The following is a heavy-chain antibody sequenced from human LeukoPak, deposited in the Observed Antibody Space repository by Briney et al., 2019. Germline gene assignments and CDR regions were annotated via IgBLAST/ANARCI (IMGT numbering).Heavy chain of an antibody. V-gene: IGHV3-30*18. CDR1: GFTFSSYG. CDR2: ISYDGSNK. CDR3: ANENYYGSGSYPDY. Sequence: PGRSLRLSCAASGFTFSSYGIHWVRQAPGKGLEWVALISYDGSNKCYADSAKGRFTISRDNSKNTLYLQMNSLRAEDTAVYYCANENYYGSGSYPDYWGQGTLVTVSS. D-gene: IGHD3-10*01. J-gene: IGHJ4*02.